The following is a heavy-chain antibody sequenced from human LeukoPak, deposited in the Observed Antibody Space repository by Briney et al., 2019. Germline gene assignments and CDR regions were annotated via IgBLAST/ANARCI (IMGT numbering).Heavy chain of an antibody. CDR3: ARGVSGTGPDI. J-gene: IGHJ3*02. D-gene: IGHD5/OR15-5a*01. V-gene: IGHV3-74*01. Sequence: GGSLLLSCAASGFTFSSYWMYGGRQAPGKGLVWVSRIKTDGSSTYYADSVKGRFTISRDNAKNTMYLQMNSLRAEDTAVYYCARGVSGTGPDIWGLGTMVTVSS. CDR1: GFTFSSYW. CDR2: IKTDGSST.